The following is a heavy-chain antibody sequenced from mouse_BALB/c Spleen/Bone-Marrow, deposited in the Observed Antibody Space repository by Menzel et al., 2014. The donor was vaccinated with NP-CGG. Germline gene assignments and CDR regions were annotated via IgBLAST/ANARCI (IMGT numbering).Heavy chain of an antibody. CDR1: GFTFSNYG. V-gene: IGHV5-6*02. CDR2: ISSVGSYT. J-gene: IGHJ2*01. CDR3: ARRGTGTGSYYFDY. Sequence: PGGSLKLSCAASGFTFSNYGMSWVRQTPDKRLEWVATISSVGSYTYYPDSVKGRFTISRDNAKNTLFLQMSSLKSEDTAMYYCARRGTGTGSYYFDYWGQGTTLTVSS. D-gene: IGHD4-1*01.